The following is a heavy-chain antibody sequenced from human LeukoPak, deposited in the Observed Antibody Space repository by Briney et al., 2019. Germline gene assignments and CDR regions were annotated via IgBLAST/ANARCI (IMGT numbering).Heavy chain of an antibody. Sequence: GGSLRLSCAASGFTFSSYAMHWVRQAPGKGLEYVSSISSNGGSTYYANSVKGRFTISRDNSKNTLYLQMGSLRAEDMAVYYCAREAHSGSYQYYFDYWGQGTLVTVSS. J-gene: IGHJ4*02. V-gene: IGHV3-64*01. CDR3: AREAHSGSYQYYFDY. D-gene: IGHD3-10*01. CDR1: GFTFSSYA. CDR2: ISSNGGST.